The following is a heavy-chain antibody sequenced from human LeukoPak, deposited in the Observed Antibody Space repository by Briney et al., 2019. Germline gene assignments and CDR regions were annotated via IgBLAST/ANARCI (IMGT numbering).Heavy chain of an antibody. CDR2: INWNGGDT. CDR3: AKVDDYGDY. D-gene: IGHD5-24*01. CDR1: GFTFSSYS. J-gene: IGHJ4*02. Sequence: GGSLRLSCAASGFTFSSYSMNWVRQAPGKGLEWVSGINWNGGDTDYADSVKGRFTISRDNAKNSMYLLMNSLKSEDTAVYYCAKVDDYGDYWGQGTLVTVSS. V-gene: IGHV3-21*01.